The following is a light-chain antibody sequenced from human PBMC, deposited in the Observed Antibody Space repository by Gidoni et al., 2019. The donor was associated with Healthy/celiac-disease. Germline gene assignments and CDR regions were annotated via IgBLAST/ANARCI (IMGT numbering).Light chain of an antibody. V-gene: IGKV3-15*01. Sequence: EIVMTQSPATLSVSPGERATLSCRHSQSVSSNLAWYQQKPGQAPRLLIYGASTRATGIPARFSGSGSGTEFTLTISSLQSEDFAVYYCQQYNNWPITFGGGTKVEIK. CDR2: GAS. J-gene: IGKJ4*01. CDR3: QQYNNWPIT. CDR1: QSVSSN.